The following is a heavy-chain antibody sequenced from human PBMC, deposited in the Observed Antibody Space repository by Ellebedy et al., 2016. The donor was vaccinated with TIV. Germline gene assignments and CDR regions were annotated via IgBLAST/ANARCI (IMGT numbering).Heavy chain of an antibody. CDR1: GGSISSYY. J-gene: IGHJ6*03. CDR3: ATRDYDLWSGVSYYYYMDV. Sequence: SETLSLTXTVSGGSISSYYWSWIRQPPGKGLEWIGYIYYSGSTNYNPSLKSRVTISVDTSKNQFSLKLSSVTAADTAVYYCATRDYDLWSGVSYYYYMDVWGKGTTVTVSS. D-gene: IGHD3-3*01. V-gene: IGHV4-59*01. CDR2: IYYSGST.